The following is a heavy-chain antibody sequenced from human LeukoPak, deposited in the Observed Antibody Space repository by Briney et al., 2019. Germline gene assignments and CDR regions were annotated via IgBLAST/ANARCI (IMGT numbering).Heavy chain of an antibody. D-gene: IGHD2-2*01. CDR2: IWYDGSNK. J-gene: IGHJ6*02. V-gene: IGHV3-33*01. CDR1: GFTFSSYG. CDR3: ARDPVGYCSSTSCYPNYYYYGMDV. Sequence: GGALILSCAASGFTFSSYGMHWVRQAPGKGLEWVAVIWYDGSNKYYADSVKGRFTISRDNSKNTLYLQMSSLRAEDTAVYYCARDPVGYCSSTSCYPNYYYYGMDVWGQGTTVTVSS.